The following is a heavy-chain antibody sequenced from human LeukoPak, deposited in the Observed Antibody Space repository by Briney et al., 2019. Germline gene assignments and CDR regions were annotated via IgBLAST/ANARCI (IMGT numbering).Heavy chain of an antibody. J-gene: IGHJ4*02. CDR2: IYYSGST. Sequence: PSETLSLTCTVSGGSISSSSYYWGWIRQPPGKGLEWIGSIYYSGSTYYNPSLKSRVTISVDTSKNQFPLKLSSVTAADTAVYYCASHPSGSYSYYFDYWGQGTLVTVSS. V-gene: IGHV4-39*01. CDR3: ASHPSGSYSYYFDY. CDR1: GGSISSSSYY. D-gene: IGHD1-26*01.